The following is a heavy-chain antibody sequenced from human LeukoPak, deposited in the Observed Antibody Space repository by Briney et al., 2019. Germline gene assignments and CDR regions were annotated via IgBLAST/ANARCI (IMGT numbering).Heavy chain of an antibody. J-gene: IGHJ4*02. Sequence: SETLSLTCAVYGGSFSGYYWSWIRQPPGKGLEWIGEINHSGSTNYNPSLKSRVTISVDTSKNQFSLKLSSVTAADTAVYYCAREFVSSSCYFDYWGQGTLVTVSS. V-gene: IGHV4-34*01. CDR1: GGSFSGYY. CDR3: AREFVSSSCYFDY. CDR2: INHSGST. D-gene: IGHD6-13*01.